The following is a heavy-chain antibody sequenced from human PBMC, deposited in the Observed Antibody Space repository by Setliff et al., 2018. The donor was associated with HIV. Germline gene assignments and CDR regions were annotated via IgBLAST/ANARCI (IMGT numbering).Heavy chain of an antibody. D-gene: IGHD6-19*01. V-gene: IGHV4-38-2*02. CDR1: GSSISDHYW. J-gene: IGHJ3*01. Sequence: SETLSLTCSVSGSSISDHYWWAWVRQAPWKGLEYIGTIFHRGVTVNNPSPKSRVTISVDTSKNQFSLKVTSVTASATAIYYCLRDTGVNVAADGRGYHTFDFWGRGTMVTVSS. CDR3: LRDTGVNVAADGRGYHTFDF. CDR2: IFHRGVT.